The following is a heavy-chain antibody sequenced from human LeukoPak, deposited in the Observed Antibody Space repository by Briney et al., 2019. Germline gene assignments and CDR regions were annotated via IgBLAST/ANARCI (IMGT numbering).Heavy chain of an antibody. J-gene: IGHJ4*02. CDR2: IRYDGSNQ. Sequence: PGGSLRLSCAASGFPFSSYGMHWVRRAPGKRLEWVAFIRYDGSNQYYADSVKGRFTISRDSSKNTLYLQMNSLRGDDTAVYYCAKDMGYNTGWTRFDYWGQGTLVTVSS. V-gene: IGHV3-30*02. D-gene: IGHD6-19*01. CDR3: AKDMGYNTGWTRFDY. CDR1: GFPFSSYG.